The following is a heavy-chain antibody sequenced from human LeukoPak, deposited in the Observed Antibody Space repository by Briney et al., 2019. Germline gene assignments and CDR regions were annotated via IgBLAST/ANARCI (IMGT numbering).Heavy chain of an antibody. CDR2: IYYSGNN. CDR3: ARENNYYGSGRYSDY. V-gene: IGHV4-39*02. J-gene: IGHJ4*02. Sequence: LETLSLTCTVSGGSISSSNYYWGWIRQPPGKGLEWIGIIYYSGNNYDNPSLKSRVTISVDTSKNQFSLKLTSVTAADTAVYYCARENNYYGSGRYSDYWGQGTLVTVSS. CDR1: GGSISSSNYY. D-gene: IGHD3-10*01.